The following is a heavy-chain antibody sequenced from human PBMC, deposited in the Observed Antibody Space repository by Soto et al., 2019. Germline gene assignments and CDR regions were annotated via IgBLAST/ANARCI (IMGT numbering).Heavy chain of an antibody. D-gene: IGHD3-22*01. Sequence: SETLSLTCTVSDGSISNFYWSWIRQPPGKGLEWIGYISSSGNANYNPSLKSRVSISVDTSKNQFSLNLTSVTAADTAVYYCARAPMVLTRSYFDSWGQGTPVTVSS. CDR3: ARAPMVLTRSYFDS. J-gene: IGHJ4*02. V-gene: IGHV4-59*01. CDR1: DGSISNFY. CDR2: ISSSGNA.